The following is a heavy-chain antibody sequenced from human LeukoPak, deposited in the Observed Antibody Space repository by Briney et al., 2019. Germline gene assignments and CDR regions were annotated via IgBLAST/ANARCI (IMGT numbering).Heavy chain of an antibody. CDR3: AKDIQKHYYYYYMDV. J-gene: IGHJ6*03. CDR1: GFTFDEYA. V-gene: IGHV3-9*01. CDR2: ISWNSGSI. D-gene: IGHD2-21*01. Sequence: SLRLSCAASGFTFDEYAMHWVRQAPGKGLEWVSGISWNSGSIGYADSVKGRFTISRDNAKNSLYLQMNSLRAEDTALYYCAKDIQKHYYYYYMDVWGKGTTVTVSS.